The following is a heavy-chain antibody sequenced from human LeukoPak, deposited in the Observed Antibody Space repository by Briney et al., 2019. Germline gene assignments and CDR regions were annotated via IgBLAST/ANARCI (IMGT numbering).Heavy chain of an antibody. CDR2: MNPNSGNT. J-gene: IGHJ4*02. D-gene: IGHD3-10*01. CDR3: ARSGYSFRRGRKVRVRGVIIPPFDY. Sequence: ASVKVSCKASGYTFTSYDINWVRQATGQGLEWMGWMNPNSGNTGYAQKFQGRVTMTRNTSISTAYMELSSLRSEDTAVYYCARSGYSFRRGRKVRVRGVIIPPFDYWGQGTLVTVSS. V-gene: IGHV1-8*01. CDR1: GYTFTSYD.